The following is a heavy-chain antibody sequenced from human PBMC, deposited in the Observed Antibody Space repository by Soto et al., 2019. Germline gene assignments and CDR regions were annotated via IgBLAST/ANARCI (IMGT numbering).Heavy chain of an antibody. CDR1: GGSISSGGYY. V-gene: IGHV4-31*03. Sequence: SETLSLTCTVSGGSISSGGYYWSWIRQHPGKGLEWIGYIYYIGSIYYNPSLKSRVTISVDTSKNQFSLKLSSVTAADTAVYYCARSSYYYASSGYFFSWFDPWGQGTLVTVSS. J-gene: IGHJ5*02. D-gene: IGHD3-22*01. CDR2: IYYIGSI. CDR3: ARSSYYYASSGYFFSWFDP.